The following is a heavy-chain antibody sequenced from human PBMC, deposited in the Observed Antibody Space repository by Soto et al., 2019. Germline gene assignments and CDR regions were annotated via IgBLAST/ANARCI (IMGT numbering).Heavy chain of an antibody. J-gene: IGHJ6*03. D-gene: IGHD3-3*01. Sequence: SETLSLTCTVSGGSISSYYWSWIRQPPGKGLEWIGYIYYSGSTNYNPSLKSRVTISVDTSKNQFSLKLSSVTAADTAVYYCAREGFLEWLAYMDVWGKGTTVTVSS. V-gene: IGHV4-59*01. CDR2: IYYSGST. CDR1: GGSISSYY. CDR3: AREGFLEWLAYMDV.